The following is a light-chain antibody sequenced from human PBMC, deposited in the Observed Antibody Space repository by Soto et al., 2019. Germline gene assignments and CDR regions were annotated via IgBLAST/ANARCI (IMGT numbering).Light chain of an antibody. CDR1: QSIXTW. Sequence: DIQMTQSPSTLSASVGDRVTITCRASQSIXTWLAWYQQKPGKAPKLLIYKASTLXXGVPSRFSGSGSGTXXXXXXXXXXXXDFATYYXXQYNRYWTFGQGTKVEIK. CDR3: XQYNRYWT. J-gene: IGKJ1*01. CDR2: KAS. V-gene: IGKV1-5*03.